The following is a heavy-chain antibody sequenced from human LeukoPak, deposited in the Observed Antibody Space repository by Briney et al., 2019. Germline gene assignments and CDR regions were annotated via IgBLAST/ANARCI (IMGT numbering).Heavy chain of an antibody. V-gene: IGHV3-30*18. Sequence: GGSLRLSCAASGFTFSSYGMHWVRQAPGKGLEWVAVISYDGSNKYYADSVKGRFTVSRDNSKSTLYLQMNSLRAEDTAVYYCAKDLMRWSGSYPQELYWGQGTLVTVSS. CDR2: ISYDGSNK. J-gene: IGHJ4*02. D-gene: IGHD1-26*01. CDR1: GFTFSSYG. CDR3: AKDLMRWSGSYPQELY.